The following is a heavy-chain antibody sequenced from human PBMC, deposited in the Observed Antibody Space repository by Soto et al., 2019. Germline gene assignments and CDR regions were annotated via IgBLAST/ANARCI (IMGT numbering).Heavy chain of an antibody. V-gene: IGHV4-34*01. D-gene: IGHD6-13*01. CDR2: INHSGST. CDR1: GGSFSGYY. J-gene: IGHJ5*02. CDR3: ARGNRIAAAGTWKYNWFDP. Sequence: QVQLQQWGAGLLKPSETLSLTCAVYGGSFSGYYWSWIRQPPGKGLEWLGEINHSGSTNYNQSLKSRVTISVDTSKNQFSLKLSSVTAADTAVYYCARGNRIAAAGTWKYNWFDPWGQGTLVTVSS.